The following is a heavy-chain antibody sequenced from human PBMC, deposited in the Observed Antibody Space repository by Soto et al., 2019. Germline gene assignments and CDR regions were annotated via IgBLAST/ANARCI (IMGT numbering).Heavy chain of an antibody. J-gene: IGHJ3*02. CDR2: IYCSGST. CDR3: ARPVVPAAMYGAFDI. CDR1: GGSISSYY. Sequence: SETLSLTCTVSGGSISSYYWSWIRQPPGKGLEWIGYIYCSGSTNYNPSLKSRVTISVDTSKNQFSLKLSSVTAADTAVYYCARPVVPAAMYGAFDIWGQGTMVTVSS. V-gene: IGHV4-59*08. D-gene: IGHD2-2*01.